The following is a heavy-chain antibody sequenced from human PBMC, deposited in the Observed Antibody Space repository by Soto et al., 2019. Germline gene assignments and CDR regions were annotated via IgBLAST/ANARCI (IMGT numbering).Heavy chain of an antibody. V-gene: IGHV3-23*01. D-gene: IGHD3-10*01. CDR1: GFTFSSYA. J-gene: IGHJ6*02. Sequence: GGSLRLSCAASGFTFSSYAMSWVRQAPGKGLEWVSAISGSGGSTYFADSVNGRVTISRDNSKNTPYLQMNSLRAEDTAVYYCAKAPMVRGVGYYYGMDVWGQGTTVTVSS. CDR3: AKAPMVRGVGYYYGMDV. CDR2: ISGSGGST.